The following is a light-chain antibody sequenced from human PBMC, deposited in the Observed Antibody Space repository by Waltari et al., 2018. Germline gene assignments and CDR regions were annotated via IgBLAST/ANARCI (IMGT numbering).Light chain of an antibody. Sequence: EIVLTQSPFTPSVSPGERASLSCRASQSVSSNLAWYQQKPGQAPRLLIYGASTRATGIPARFSGSGSGTEFTLTISSLQSEDFAVYYCQQYNNWPPLTFGGGTKVEIK. J-gene: IGKJ4*01. CDR1: QSVSSN. CDR2: GAS. V-gene: IGKV3-15*01. CDR3: QQYNNWPPLT.